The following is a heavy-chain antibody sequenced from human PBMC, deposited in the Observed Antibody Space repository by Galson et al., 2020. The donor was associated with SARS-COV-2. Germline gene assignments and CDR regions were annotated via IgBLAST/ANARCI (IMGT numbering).Heavy chain of an antibody. V-gene: IGHV4-61*02. CDR1: GNSIGSGSYY. J-gene: IGHJ4*02. D-gene: IGHD3-22*01. CDR3: ARDSSGMLVGY. Sequence: SETLSLTCIVSGNSIGSGSYYWSWIRQPAGKGLEWIGRIYTSGSTNYNPSLKSRVTISVDTSKNQVSLHLSTVTAADTAVYYCARDSSGMLVGYWGQGTLVIVST. CDR2: IYTSGST.